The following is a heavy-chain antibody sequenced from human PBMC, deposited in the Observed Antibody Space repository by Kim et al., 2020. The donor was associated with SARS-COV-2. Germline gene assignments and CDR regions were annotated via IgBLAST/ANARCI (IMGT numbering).Heavy chain of an antibody. CDR2: IIPIFGTP. V-gene: IGHV1-69*13. J-gene: IGHJ4*02. CDR1: GGTFGTYT. Sequence: SVKVSCKASGGTFGTYTITWVRQAPGQGLEWMGGIIPIFGTPDYAQNFQGRVTISADESTSRAYMELSSLRSEDTAVYYCAKKEIVGPFDYWGQGTLVTVSS. D-gene: IGHD2-15*01. CDR3: AKKEIVGPFDY.